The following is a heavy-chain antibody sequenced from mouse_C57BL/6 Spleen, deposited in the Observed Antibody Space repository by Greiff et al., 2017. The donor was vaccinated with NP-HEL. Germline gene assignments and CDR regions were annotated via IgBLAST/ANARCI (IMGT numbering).Heavy chain of an antibody. CDR3: AGDGYDGYYFDY. D-gene: IGHD2-2*01. Sequence: VQLKESGPVLVKPGASVKMSCKASGYTFTDYYMNWVKQSHGKSLEWIGVINPYNGGTSYNQKFKGKATLTVDKSSSTAYMELNSLTSEDSAVYYCAGDGYDGYYFDYWGQGTTLTVSS. CDR1: GYTFTDYY. CDR2: INPYNGGT. J-gene: IGHJ2*01. V-gene: IGHV1-19*01.